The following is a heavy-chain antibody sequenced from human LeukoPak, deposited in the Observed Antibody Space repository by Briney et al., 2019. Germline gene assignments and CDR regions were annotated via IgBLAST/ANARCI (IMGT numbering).Heavy chain of an antibody. Sequence: EASVKVSCKASGGTFSSYAISWVRQAPGQGLEWMGGIIPIFGTANYAQKFQGRVTITADESTSTAYMELSSLRSEDTAVYYCARGANSGSYYGAQLDDAFDIWGQGTMVTVSS. CDR3: ARGANSGSYYGAQLDDAFDI. J-gene: IGHJ3*02. V-gene: IGHV1-69*13. D-gene: IGHD1-26*01. CDR1: GGTFSSYA. CDR2: IIPIFGTA.